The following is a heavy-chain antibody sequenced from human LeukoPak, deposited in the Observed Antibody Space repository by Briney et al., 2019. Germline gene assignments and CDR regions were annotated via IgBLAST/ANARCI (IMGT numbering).Heavy chain of an antibody. CDR3: AREIVVDPASPYTYMDV. V-gene: IGHV1-2*02. Sequence: ASVKVSCKASRYTFTGYYMHWVRQAPGQGLEWMGWINPNSRDTNYAQKFQGRVTMTRDTSISTAYMELTRLRSDDTAMHYCAREIVVDPASPYTYMDVWGKGTTVTVSS. CDR2: INPNSRDT. J-gene: IGHJ6*03. D-gene: IGHD3-22*01. CDR1: RYTFTGYY.